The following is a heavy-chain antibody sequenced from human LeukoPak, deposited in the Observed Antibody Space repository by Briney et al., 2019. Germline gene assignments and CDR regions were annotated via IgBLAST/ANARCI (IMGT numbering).Heavy chain of an antibody. D-gene: IGHD5-18*01. CDR2: IYHSGST. J-gene: IGHJ4*02. Sequence: SETLSLTCTVSGYSISSGYYWGWIRQPPGKGLEWIGSIYHSGSTYYNPSLKSRVTISVDTSKNQFSLKLSSVTAADTAVYYCASEGDLSYGDFDYWGQGTLVTVSS. CDR3: ASEGDLSYGDFDY. V-gene: IGHV4-38-2*02. CDR1: GYSISSGYY.